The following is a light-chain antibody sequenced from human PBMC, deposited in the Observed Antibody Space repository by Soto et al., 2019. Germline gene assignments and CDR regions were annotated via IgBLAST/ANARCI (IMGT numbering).Light chain of an antibody. CDR2: RTD. V-gene: IGLV1-47*01. J-gene: IGLJ2*01. CDR3: AAYTGNWNGPV. CDR1: SSTFANNY. Sequence: QSALTQPPSVSGTPGQRVSISCSGDSSTFANNYVHWYQQVPGAAPKLLMYRTDQRPSGVPERFSGSKSGTSASLTISGLRSEDEAQYYCAAYTGNWNGPVFGGGTKLTVL.